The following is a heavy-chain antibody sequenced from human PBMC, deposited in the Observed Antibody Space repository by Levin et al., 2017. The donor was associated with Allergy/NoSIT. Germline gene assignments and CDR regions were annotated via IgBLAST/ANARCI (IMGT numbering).Heavy chain of an antibody. D-gene: IGHD4-23*01. J-gene: IGHJ3*01. CDR1: GFSLSTTGMC. CDR2: IDWDDDK. Sequence: SGPTLVKPTQTLTLTCTFSGFSLSTTGMCVNWIRQPPGKALEWLARIDWDDDKYYSTSLKTRLTISKDTSKNQVVLTMTDMDPVDTATYYCARISTTMDTWGVFDVWGRGAMVTVSS. V-gene: IGHV2-70*11. CDR3: ARISTTMDTWGVFDV.